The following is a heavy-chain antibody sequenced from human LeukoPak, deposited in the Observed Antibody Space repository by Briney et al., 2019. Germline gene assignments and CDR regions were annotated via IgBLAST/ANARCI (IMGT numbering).Heavy chain of an antibody. CDR2: ITASGTST. J-gene: IGHJ4*02. CDR1: GFTFSSYA. CDR3: AKAQGFADY. D-gene: IGHD3-3*01. Sequence: GGSLRLSCAAAGFTFSSYAMNWVRQAPGKGLEWVSAITASGTSTYYADSVRGRSTISRDNSKNTLYFQMNRPRAEDTAVDYCAKAQGFADYSGQGALGTVSS. V-gene: IGHV3-23*01.